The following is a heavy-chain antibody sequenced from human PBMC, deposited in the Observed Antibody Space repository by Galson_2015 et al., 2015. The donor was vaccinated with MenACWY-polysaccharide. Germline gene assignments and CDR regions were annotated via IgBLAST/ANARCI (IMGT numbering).Heavy chain of an antibody. V-gene: IGHV3-7*03. J-gene: IGHJ3*02. CDR2: IKQDGSEK. CDR1: GFTFSNFW. CDR3: VKDRGAVFGDI. D-gene: IGHD3-3*01. Sequence: SLRLSCAASGFTFSNFWMSWVRQAPGKELEWVASIKQDGSEKYLVDSVKGRFTISRDDSRNTVSLQMSSLRAGDTALYYCVKDRGAVFGDIWGQGTMVTVSS.